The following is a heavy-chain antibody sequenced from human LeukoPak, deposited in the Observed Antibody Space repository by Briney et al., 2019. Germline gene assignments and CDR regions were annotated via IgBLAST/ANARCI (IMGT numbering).Heavy chain of an antibody. CDR1: GGSISSGDYY. D-gene: IGHD5-12*01. Sequence: SETLSLTCTVSGGSISSGDYYWSWIRQPPGKGLEWIGYIYYSGSTYYNLSLKSRVTISVDTSKNQFSLKLSSVTAADTAVYYCARGDSGYDPVEYWGQGTLVTVSS. CDR3: ARGDSGYDPVEY. CDR2: IYYSGST. V-gene: IGHV4-30-4*01. J-gene: IGHJ4*02.